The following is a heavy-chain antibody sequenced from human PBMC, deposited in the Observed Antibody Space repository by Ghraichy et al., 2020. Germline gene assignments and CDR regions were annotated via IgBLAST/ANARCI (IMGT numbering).Heavy chain of an antibody. J-gene: IGHJ4*02. CDR2: INQDGSEE. CDR1: GFTFSDYR. D-gene: IGHD7-27*01. CDR3: ARHHLGDLGY. Sequence: GESLNISCVVSGFTFSDYRMTWVRQAPGKGLEWVANINQDGSEEYYVDSVKGRFTISRDNARNSLYLQMNFLGVVDTAVYYCARHHLGDLGYRGQGTLVTVSS. V-gene: IGHV3-7*01.